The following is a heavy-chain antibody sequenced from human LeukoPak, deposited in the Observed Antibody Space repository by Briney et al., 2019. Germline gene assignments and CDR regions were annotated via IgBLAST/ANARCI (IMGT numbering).Heavy chain of an antibody. CDR3: ARLVGSTSCYGCKEVEYAFDI. Sequence: SETLSLTCTVSGGSISSSSYYWGGTRQPPGKGLEGIGSFYYSGSTYYNPSLKSRVTISVDTSKNQFSLKLSSVTAADTAVYYCARLVGSTSCYGCKEVEYAFDIWGQGTMVTVSS. CDR1: GGSISSSSYY. D-gene: IGHD2-2*01. J-gene: IGHJ3*02. CDR2: FYYSGST. V-gene: IGHV4-39*01.